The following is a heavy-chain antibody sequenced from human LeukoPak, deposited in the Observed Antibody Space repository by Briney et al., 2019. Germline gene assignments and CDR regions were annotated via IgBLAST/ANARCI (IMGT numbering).Heavy chain of an antibody. Sequence: GGSLRLSCAASGFTFSSYAMHWVRQAPGKGLDWVSVISYDGNNKYYADSVKGRFTISRDNSKNTLYLQVNSLRPEDTAVYYCVRDLGGRSGHWGQGTLVTVSS. D-gene: IGHD1-26*01. V-gene: IGHV3-30-3*01. CDR2: ISYDGNNK. CDR1: GFTFSSYA. CDR3: VRDLGGRSGH. J-gene: IGHJ4*02.